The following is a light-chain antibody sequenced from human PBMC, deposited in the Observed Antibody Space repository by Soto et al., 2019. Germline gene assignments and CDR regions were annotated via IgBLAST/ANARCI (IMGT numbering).Light chain of an antibody. J-gene: IGKJ2*01. CDR1: QSFSSN. V-gene: IGKV3D-15*02. CDR2: GAS. Sequence: EIVMTQSPATLSVSPGERATLSCRASQSFSSNLAWYQQKPGQAPRLLIYGASTRATGVPARFSGSGSGTEFTLTISRLEREDFAVYHCQQYGSSPTFGQGTKVDIK. CDR3: QQYGSSPT.